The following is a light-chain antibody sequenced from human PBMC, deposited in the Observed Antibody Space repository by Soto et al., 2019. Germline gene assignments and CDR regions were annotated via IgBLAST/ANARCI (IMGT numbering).Light chain of an antibody. CDR1: QSVSSY. Sequence: EIVLTQSPATLSLSPGEIATLSCRASQSVSSYLAWYQQKPGQAPRLLIYDASNRATGIPARFSGSGSGTDFTVTISGLDPEDVAVYYFQQRSNSITFGQGTRLAI. CDR3: QQRSNSIT. J-gene: IGKJ5*01. V-gene: IGKV3-11*01. CDR2: DAS.